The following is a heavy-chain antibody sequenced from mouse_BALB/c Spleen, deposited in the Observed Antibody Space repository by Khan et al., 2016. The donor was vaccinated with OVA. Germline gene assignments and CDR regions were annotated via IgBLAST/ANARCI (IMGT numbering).Heavy chain of an antibody. D-gene: IGHD2-14*01. CDR2: INPSNGYT. V-gene: IGHV1-4*01. J-gene: IGHJ3*01. CDR1: RYTFTSYT. Sequence: QVQLQQSGAELARPGASVKMSCKASRYTFTSYTIHWIKKRPGQGLEWIGYINPSNGYTNYNQKFKDKATLTTDKSSTTAYLQLSSLTSDDSAVYNCVRDGAYHRNDGWFAYWGQGTLVTVSA. CDR3: VRDGAYHRNDGWFAY.